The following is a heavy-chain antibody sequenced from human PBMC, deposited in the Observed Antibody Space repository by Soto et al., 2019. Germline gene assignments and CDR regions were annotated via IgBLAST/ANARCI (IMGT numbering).Heavy chain of an antibody. D-gene: IGHD3-3*01. CDR1: GFTFSSYW. CDR2: INRDGSST. V-gene: IGHV3-74*01. Sequence: GGSLRLSCAASGFTFSSYWMHWVRQAPGKGLVWVSRINRDGSSTSYADSVKGRFTISRDNAKNTLYLQMNSLRAEDTAVYYCASLYDFWSGPYYYYGMDVWGQGTTVTVSS. J-gene: IGHJ6*02. CDR3: ASLYDFWSGPYYYYGMDV.